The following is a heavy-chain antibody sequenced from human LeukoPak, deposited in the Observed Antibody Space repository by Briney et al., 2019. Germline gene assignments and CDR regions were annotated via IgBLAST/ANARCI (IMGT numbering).Heavy chain of an antibody. CDR2: IYSGGST. CDR1: GFTFSSYA. V-gene: IGHV3-53*04. D-gene: IGHD3-10*01. Sequence: GGSLRLSCAASGFTFSSYAMHWVRQAPGKGLEWVSVIYSGGSTYYADSVKGRFTISRHNSKNTLYLQMNSLRAEDTAVYYCARVVWFGESYGMDVWGQGTTVTVSS. CDR3: ARVVWFGESYGMDV. J-gene: IGHJ6*02.